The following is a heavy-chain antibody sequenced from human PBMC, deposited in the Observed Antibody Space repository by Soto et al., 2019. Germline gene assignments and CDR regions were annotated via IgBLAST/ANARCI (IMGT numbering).Heavy chain of an antibody. CDR2: IDPSDSQT. CDR1: GYSFAGYW. D-gene: IGHD5-18*01. Sequence: GESLKISCKGSGYSFAGYWITWVRQKPGKGLEWMGRIDPSDSQTYYSPSFRGHVTISVTKSITTVFLQWSSLRASDTAMYYCARQIYGSDTGPNFQYYFDSWGQGTPVTVSS. CDR3: ARQIYGSDTGPNFQYYFDS. J-gene: IGHJ4*02. V-gene: IGHV5-10-1*01.